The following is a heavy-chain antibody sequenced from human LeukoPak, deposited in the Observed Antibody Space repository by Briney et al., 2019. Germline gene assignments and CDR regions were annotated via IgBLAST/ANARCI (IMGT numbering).Heavy chain of an antibody. V-gene: IGHV3-21*01. Sequence: PGGSLRLSCAASGFTFSSYSMNWVRQAPGKGLEWVSSISSSSSYIYYADSVKGRFTISRDNAKNSLYLQMNSLRAEDTAVYYCARNEYTSSWYLSNGYWGQGTLVTVSS. CDR3: ARNEYTSSWYLSNGY. D-gene: IGHD6-13*01. CDR1: GFTFSSYS. CDR2: ISSSSSYI. J-gene: IGHJ4*02.